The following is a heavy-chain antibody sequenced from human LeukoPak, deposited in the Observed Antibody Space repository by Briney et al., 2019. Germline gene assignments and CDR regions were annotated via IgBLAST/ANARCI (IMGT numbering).Heavy chain of an antibody. CDR2: IIPIFGTA. CDR3: ARGDTYHQPDI. J-gene: IGHJ3*02. Sequence: SVKVSCKASGGTFSSYAISWVRQAPGQGLEWMGGIIPIFGTANYAQKFQGRVTITTDESTSTAYMELSSLRTEDTAVYHCARGDTYHQPDISSERTIVTVSS. V-gene: IGHV1-69*05. D-gene: IGHD5-18*01. CDR1: GGTFSSYA.